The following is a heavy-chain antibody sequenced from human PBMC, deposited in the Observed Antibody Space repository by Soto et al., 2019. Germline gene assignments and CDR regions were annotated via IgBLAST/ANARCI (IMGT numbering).Heavy chain of an antibody. CDR1: GVTFSSYG. J-gene: IGHJ6*02. D-gene: IGHD6-13*01. CDR3: ASRIAADYYYYGMDV. V-gene: IGHV3-33*01. Sequence: PGGSLRLSCAASGVTFSSYGMHGVRQAPGKGLEWVAVIWYDGSNKYYADSVKGRFTISRDNSKNTLCLQMNSLRAEDTAVYYCASRIAADYYYYGMDVWGQGTTVTVSS. CDR2: IWYDGSNK.